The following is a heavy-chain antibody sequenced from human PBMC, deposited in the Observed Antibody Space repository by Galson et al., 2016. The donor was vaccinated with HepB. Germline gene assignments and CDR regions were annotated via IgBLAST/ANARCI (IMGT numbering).Heavy chain of an antibody. CDR2: INPNSGGT. Sequence: SVKVSCKASGYTFTGYYINWVRKAPGQGLEWMGWINPNSGGTNYAQKFQGRVTMTRDTSIRTAYMELSRLRSYDTALYYCARVRGDMTTVIPYYYYGMDVWGQGTTVTVSS. V-gene: IGHV1-2*02. CDR3: ARVRGDMTTVIPYYYYGMDV. D-gene: IGHD4-11*01. J-gene: IGHJ6*02. CDR1: GYTFTGYY.